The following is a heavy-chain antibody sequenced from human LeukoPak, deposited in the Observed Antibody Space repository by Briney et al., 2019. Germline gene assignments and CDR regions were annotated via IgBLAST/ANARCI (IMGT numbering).Heavy chain of an antibody. CDR2: ISYDGSNK. J-gene: IGHJ4*02. CDR3: AKDRGYGSGSYYYFDY. V-gene: IGHV3-30*18. CDR1: GFSFVSHA. Sequence: EKSLRLSCAASGFSFVSHAMHWVRQAPGKGLEWVALISYDGSNKYYADSVKGRFTISRDNSKDTLYLQMNSLGAEDTAVYYCAKDRGYGSGSYYYFDYWGPGMLVTVSS. D-gene: IGHD3-10*01.